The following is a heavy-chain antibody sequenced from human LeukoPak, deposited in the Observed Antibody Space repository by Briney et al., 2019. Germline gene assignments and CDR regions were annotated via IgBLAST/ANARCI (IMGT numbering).Heavy chain of an antibody. CDR1: GFTFSSYS. CDR2: ISSSSSYI. J-gene: IGHJ4*02. D-gene: IGHD6-13*01. Sequence: GGSLRLSCAASGFTFSSYSMNRVRQAPGKGLEWVSSISSSSSYIYYADSVKGRFTISRDNAKNSLYLQMNSLRAEDTAVYYCARVIAAAGLDYWGQGTLVTVSS. CDR3: ARVIAAAGLDY. V-gene: IGHV3-21*01.